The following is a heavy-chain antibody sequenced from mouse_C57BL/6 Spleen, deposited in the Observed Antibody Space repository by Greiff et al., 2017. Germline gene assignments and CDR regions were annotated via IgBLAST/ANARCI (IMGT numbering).Heavy chain of an antibody. CDR3: ASSSNYEDYAMDY. V-gene: IGHV1-66*01. J-gene: IGHJ4*01. CDR1: GYSFTSYY. CDR2: IYPGSGNT. Sequence: VQLQQSGPELVKPGASVKISCKASGYSFTSYYIHWVKQRPGQGLEWIGWIYPGSGNTKYNEKFKGKATLTADTSSSTAYMQLSSLTSEDSAVYYCASSSNYEDYAMDYWGQGTSVTVSS. D-gene: IGHD2-5*01.